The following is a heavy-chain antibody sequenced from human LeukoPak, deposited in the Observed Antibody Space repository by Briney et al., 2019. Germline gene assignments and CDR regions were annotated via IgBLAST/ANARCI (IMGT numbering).Heavy chain of an antibody. CDR2: ISYDGSNK. D-gene: IGHD3-10*01. J-gene: IGHJ4*02. CDR3: AKASFGELSWGHIDY. CDR1: GFTFSSYG. Sequence: PGGSLRLSCAASGFTFSSYGMHWVRQAPGKGLEWVAVISYDGSNKYYADSVKGRFTISRDNSKNTLYLQMNSLRAEDTALYYCAKASFGELSWGHIDYWGQGTLVTVSS. V-gene: IGHV3-30*18.